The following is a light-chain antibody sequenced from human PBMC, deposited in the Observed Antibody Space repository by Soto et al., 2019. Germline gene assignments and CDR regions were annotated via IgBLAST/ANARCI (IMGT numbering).Light chain of an antibody. V-gene: IGKV3-11*01. Sequence: EIVLTQSPATLSLSPGERATLSCRASQSVSSYLAWYQQKPGQAPRLLIYDASNRATGIPARFSGSGSGTDFTLTISSLEPEDFAVYYGQQRSNWPPFGPGTKVDIK. CDR1: QSVSSY. CDR3: QQRSNWPP. J-gene: IGKJ3*01. CDR2: DAS.